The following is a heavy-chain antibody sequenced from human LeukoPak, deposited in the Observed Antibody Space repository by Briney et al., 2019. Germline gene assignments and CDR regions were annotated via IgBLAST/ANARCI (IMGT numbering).Heavy chain of an antibody. V-gene: IGHV3-21*01. CDR2: ISSSSSYI. CDR3: ASPSGYGGTDN. CDR1: RFTFGSYS. D-gene: IGHD4-23*01. Sequence: PGGSLRLSCAASRFTFGSYSMNWVRQAPGKGLEWVSSISSSSSYIYYADSVKGRFTISRDNAKNSLYLQMNSLRAEDTAVYYCASPSGYGGTDNWGQGTLVTVSS. J-gene: IGHJ4*02.